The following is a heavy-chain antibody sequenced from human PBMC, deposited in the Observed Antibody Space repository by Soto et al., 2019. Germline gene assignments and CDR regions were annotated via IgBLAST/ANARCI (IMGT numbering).Heavy chain of an antibody. CDR2: IIPIFGTA. D-gene: IGHD6-13*01. J-gene: IGHJ4*02. CDR3: ASPSPNIAAAGTFDY. Sequence: SVKVSCKASGGTFSSYAISWVRQAPGQGLEWMGGIIPIFGTANYAQKFQGRVTITADESTSTAYMELSSLRSEDTAVYYCASPSPNIAAAGTFDYWGQGTLVT. V-gene: IGHV1-69*13. CDR1: GGTFSSYA.